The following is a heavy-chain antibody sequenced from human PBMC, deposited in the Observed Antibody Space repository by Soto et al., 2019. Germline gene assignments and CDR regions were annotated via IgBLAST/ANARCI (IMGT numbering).Heavy chain of an antibody. CDR1: GGSFSGYY. D-gene: IGHD2-15*01. CDR3: ARGAQGYCSGGSFFSFRCKICLAFDI. J-gene: IGHJ3*02. V-gene: IGHV4-34*01. CDR2: INHSGST. Sequence: SETLSLTCSVYGGSFSGYYWSWIRQPPGKGLEWIGEINHSGSTNYNPSLKSRVTISVDTSKNQFSLKLSSVTAADTAVYYCARGAQGYCSGGSFFSFRCKICLAFDIWGQRTLVTVSS.